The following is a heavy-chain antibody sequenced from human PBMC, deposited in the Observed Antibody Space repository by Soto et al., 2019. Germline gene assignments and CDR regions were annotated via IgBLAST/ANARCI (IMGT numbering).Heavy chain of an antibody. CDR3: AGGGAGSGTLTWELPDH. D-gene: IGHD1-26*01. J-gene: IGHJ4*02. Sequence: QMQLVQSGAEVKKTGSSVTVSCNALGNTFTYRYLHWVRLAPGQALEWMGWITPFSRDAHYAQKFQERVTITRDRSINTAYMQMSSLRSEDTAMYFCAGGGAGSGTLTWELPDHWGQGTLVTVSS. V-gene: IGHV1-45*02. CDR2: ITPFSRDA. CDR1: GNTFTYRY.